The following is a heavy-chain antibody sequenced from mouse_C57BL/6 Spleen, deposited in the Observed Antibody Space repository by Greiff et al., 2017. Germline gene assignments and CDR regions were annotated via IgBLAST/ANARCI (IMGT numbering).Heavy chain of an antibody. CDR2: FYPRSGNT. J-gene: IGHJ3*01. Sequence: VQLQQSGAELARPGASVKLSCKASGYTFTSYGISWVKQRTGQGLEWIGEFYPRSGNTYYNEKFKGKATLTADKSSSTAYMELRSLTSVDSAVYFCANGATNYDFVWFAYGGQGTLVTVSA. CDR3: ANGATNYDFVWFAY. V-gene: IGHV1-81*01. D-gene: IGHD2-4*01. CDR1: GYTFTSYG.